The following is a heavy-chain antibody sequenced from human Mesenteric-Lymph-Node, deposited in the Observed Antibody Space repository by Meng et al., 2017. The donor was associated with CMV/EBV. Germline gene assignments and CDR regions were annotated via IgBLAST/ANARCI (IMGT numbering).Heavy chain of an antibody. CDR2: ISHTGNTI. CDR1: GFTVSTNY. D-gene: IGHD2-8*02. CDR3: ARVTAGQTEGFDV. V-gene: IGHV3-11*01. Sequence: GGSLRLSCAASGFTVSTNYLSWVRQAPGKGLEWISYISHTGNTIYFADSLKGRFTVSRTNANNSLFLQMNSLRAEDTAVYYCARVTAGQTEGFDVWGQGSMVTVSS. J-gene: IGHJ3*01.